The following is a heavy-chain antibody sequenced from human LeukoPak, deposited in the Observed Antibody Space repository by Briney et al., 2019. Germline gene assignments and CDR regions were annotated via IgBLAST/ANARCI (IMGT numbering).Heavy chain of an antibody. V-gene: IGHV4-34*01. Sequence: SETLSLTCAVYGGSFSGYYWSWIRRPPGKGLEWIGEINHSGSTNYNPSLKSRVTISVDTSKNQFSLKLSSVTAADTAVYYCARLGWIQLWSYYYYYMDVWGKGTTVTISS. D-gene: IGHD5-18*01. CDR1: GGSFSGYY. J-gene: IGHJ6*03. CDR3: ARLGWIQLWSYYYYYMDV. CDR2: INHSGST.